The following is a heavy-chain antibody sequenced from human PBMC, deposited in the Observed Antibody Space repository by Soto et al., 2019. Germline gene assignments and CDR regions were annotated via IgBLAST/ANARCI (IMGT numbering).Heavy chain of an antibody. CDR1: GDTFSFYT. CDR3: APSYGSGSSPFDY. V-gene: IGHV1-69*02. CDR2: VNPILAMS. J-gene: IGHJ4*02. Sequence: QVQLVQSGAEVKKPGSSVKVSCKASGDTFSFYTLNWIRQAPGQGVEWVGRVNPILAMSSAAPKFQGRVSMFADKSTGTAYMELRSLRSDDTAVYYCAPSYGSGSSPFDYWGQGTLVTVSS. D-gene: IGHD3-10*01.